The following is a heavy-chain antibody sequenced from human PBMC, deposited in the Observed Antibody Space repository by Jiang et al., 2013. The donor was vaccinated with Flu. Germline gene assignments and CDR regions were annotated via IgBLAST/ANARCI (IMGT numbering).Heavy chain of an antibody. V-gene: IGHV4-4*02. CDR2: VSQSGTT. CDR3: ARVNIAASINWF. D-gene: IGHD6-13*01. CDR1: GVSISDTNW. J-gene: IGHJ5*01. Sequence: GSGLVKPSGTLSLTCAVSGVSISDTNWWSWVRQPPGKGLDWIGEVSQSGTTNYNPSLKRRVSISVDKSKNQFSLKLSSVTAADTAVYYCARVNIAASINWF.